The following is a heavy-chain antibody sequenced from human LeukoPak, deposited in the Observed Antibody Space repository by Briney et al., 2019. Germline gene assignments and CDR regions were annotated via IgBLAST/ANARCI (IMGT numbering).Heavy chain of an antibody. J-gene: IGHJ3*02. CDR2: IYYSGST. V-gene: IGHV4-39*01. CDR1: GGSISSSSYY. D-gene: IGHD4-11*01. CDR3: ARPTVPKKDAFDI. Sequence: SETLSLTCTVSGGSISSSSYYWGWIRQPPGKGLEWIGSIYYSGSTYYNPSLKSRVTISVDTSKNQFSLKLSSVTAADTAVYYCARPTVPKKDAFDIWGQGTMVTVSS.